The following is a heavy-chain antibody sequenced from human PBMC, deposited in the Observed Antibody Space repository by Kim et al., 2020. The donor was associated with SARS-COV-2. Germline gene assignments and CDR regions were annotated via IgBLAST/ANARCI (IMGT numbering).Heavy chain of an antibody. CDR3: ARRQGGREIDY. J-gene: IGHJ4*02. D-gene: IGHD1-26*01. Sequence: SDYALSVKSRLTINPDTSKNQFSLQLNSVTPDDTAVYYCARRQGGREIDYWGQGTLVTVSS. CDR2: S. V-gene: IGHV6-1*01.